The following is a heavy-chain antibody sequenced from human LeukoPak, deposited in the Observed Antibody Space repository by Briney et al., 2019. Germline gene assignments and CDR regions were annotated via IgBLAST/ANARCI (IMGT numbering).Heavy chain of an antibody. J-gene: IGHJ3*02. CDR1: GGSISSNTYY. Sequence: SSETLSLTCTVSGGSISSNTYYWDWIRQPPGKGLECIGSIYYGGSTYYNPSLKSRVIISVDTSKNQYSLKLSSVTAADTAVYYCARAYYYASSAFDISVEGTIVTVSS. D-gene: IGHD3-22*01. V-gene: IGHV4-39*01. CDR2: IYYGGST. CDR3: ARAYYYASSAFDI.